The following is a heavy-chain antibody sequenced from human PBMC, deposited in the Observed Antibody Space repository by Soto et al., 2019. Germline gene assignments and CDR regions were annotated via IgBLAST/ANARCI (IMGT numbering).Heavy chain of an antibody. CDR2: INPNSGGT. CDR1: GYTFTGYY. D-gene: IGHD2-15*01. Sequence: QVQLVQSGAEVKKPGASVKVSCKASGYTFTGYYMHWVRQAPGQGLEWMXWINPNSGGTNYAQKFQGWVTMTRDTSISTAYMXXXRXXXXXXXXXXXXXXXXXXXXXXGSCYVDYWGQGTLVTVSS. V-gene: IGHV1-2*04. J-gene: IGHJ4*02. CDR3: XXXXXXXXXXXGSCYVDY.